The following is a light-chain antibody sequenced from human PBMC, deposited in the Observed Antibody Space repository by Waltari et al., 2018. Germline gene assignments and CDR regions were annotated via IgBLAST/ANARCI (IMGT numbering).Light chain of an antibody. CDR3: QSYDRLSANVI. CDR2: GNF. J-gene: IGLJ2*01. Sequence: QSVLTQPPSVAGAPGQRVTISCTGSSSNIGATYDVYWYQQIPGAAPKLLIYGNFNRPSGVPDRFSGSRSGTSASLAITGLQSEDEADYYCQSYDRLSANVIFGGGTRLTVL. CDR1: SSNIGATYD. V-gene: IGLV1-40*01.